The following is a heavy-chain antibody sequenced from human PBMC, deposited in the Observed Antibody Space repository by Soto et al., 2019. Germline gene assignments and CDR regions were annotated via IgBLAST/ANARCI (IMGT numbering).Heavy chain of an antibody. Sequence: SVKVSCKASGGTFSSYAISWVRQAPGQGLEWMGGIIPIFGTANYAQKFQGRVTITADESTSTAYMELSSLRSEDTAVYYCARGTLAARPPSFFDYWGQGTLVTVSS. J-gene: IGHJ4*02. CDR3: ARGTLAARPPSFFDY. CDR1: GGTFSSYA. CDR2: IIPIFGTA. D-gene: IGHD6-6*01. V-gene: IGHV1-69*13.